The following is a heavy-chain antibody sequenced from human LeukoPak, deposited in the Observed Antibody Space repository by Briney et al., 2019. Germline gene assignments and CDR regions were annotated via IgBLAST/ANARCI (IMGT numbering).Heavy chain of an antibody. CDR3: ARGFLDS. CDR1: GFTFSNYW. CDR2: IRQDGSAK. J-gene: IGHJ4*02. D-gene: IGHD3-3*01. Sequence: PGGSLRLSCAASGFTFSNYWMSWVRQISGRGLEWVANIRQDGSAKYYVDSVKGRFTISRDNAKDSLYLQMNSLRAEDTAVYCCARGFLDSWGQGTLVTVSS. V-gene: IGHV3-7*03.